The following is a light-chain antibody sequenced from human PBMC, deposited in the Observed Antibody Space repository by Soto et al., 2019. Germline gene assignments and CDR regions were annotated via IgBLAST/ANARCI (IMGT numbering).Light chain of an antibody. CDR3: QQYDTTPMYT. CDR2: GAS. CDR1: QRVRSSY. Sequence: EIVLTQSPGTLSLSPGERATLSCRASQRVRSSYFARYRQKPGQAPRLLIYGASSRATGIPDRFSGSGSGTDFTLTISSLEPEDFAVYYCQQYDTTPMYTFGQGTKLEIK. V-gene: IGKV3-20*01. J-gene: IGKJ2*01.